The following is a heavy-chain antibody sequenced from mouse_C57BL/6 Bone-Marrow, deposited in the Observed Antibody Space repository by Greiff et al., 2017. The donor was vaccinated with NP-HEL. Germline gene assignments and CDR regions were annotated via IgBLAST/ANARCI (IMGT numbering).Heavy chain of an antibody. CDR3: ARWGPYGSCYWFAY. J-gene: IGHJ3*01. Sequence: QVQLQQSGAELARPGASVKLSCKASGYTFTSYGISWVKQRTGQGLEWIGEIYPRSGNTYYNEKFKGKATLTADKSSSTAYMELRSLTSEDSAVYFCARWGPYGSCYWFAYRGPGTLVTVSA. V-gene: IGHV1-81*01. D-gene: IGHD1-1*01. CDR1: GYTFTSYG. CDR2: IYPRSGNT.